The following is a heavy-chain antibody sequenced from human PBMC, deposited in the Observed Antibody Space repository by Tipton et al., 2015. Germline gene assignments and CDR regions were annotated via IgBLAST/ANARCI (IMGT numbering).Heavy chain of an antibody. Sequence: QVQLVQSGAEVKKPGASVKVSCKASGGVFDTYDYSWLRQAPGQGLEWVGGIIPVFRRTNYAQNFQGRVTITADESSGTVYMELSSLRSEDTALYYCAAGDNIVIPPGSEDYYYGMDVWGQGTTVTVSS. CDR1: GGVFDTYD. D-gene: IGHD2/OR15-2a*01. V-gene: IGHV1-69*01. CDR3: AAGDNIVIPPGSEDYYYGMDV. J-gene: IGHJ6*02. CDR2: IIPVFRRT.